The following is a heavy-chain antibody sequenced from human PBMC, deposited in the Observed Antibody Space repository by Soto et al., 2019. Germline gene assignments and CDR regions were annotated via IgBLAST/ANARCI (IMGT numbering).Heavy chain of an antibody. CDR2: FSGTGGST. Sequence: GGSLRLSCVASGFTFSSSAMSWVRQAPGEGLEWVSAFSGTGGSTYYADSVKGRFTISRDNSKNTLYLQMNSLRAEDTAVYYCASAFYSSGYYYYGMDVWGQGTTVTVSS. CDR3: ASAFYSSGYYYYGMDV. J-gene: IGHJ6*02. V-gene: IGHV3-23*01. CDR1: GFTFSSSA. D-gene: IGHD6-19*01.